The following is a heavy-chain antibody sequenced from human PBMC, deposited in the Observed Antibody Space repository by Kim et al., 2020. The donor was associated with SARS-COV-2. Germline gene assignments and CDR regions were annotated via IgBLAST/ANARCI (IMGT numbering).Heavy chain of an antibody. Sequence: GGSLRLSCAASGFTFSSYGMHWVRQAPGKGLEWVVVIWYDGSNKYYADSVKGRFTISRDNSKNTLYLQMNSLRAEDTAVYYCARDQDKSDLDYWGQGTLVTVSS. CDR3: ARDQDKSDLDY. V-gene: IGHV3-33*01. CDR2: IWYDGSNK. J-gene: IGHJ4*02. CDR1: GFTFSSYG.